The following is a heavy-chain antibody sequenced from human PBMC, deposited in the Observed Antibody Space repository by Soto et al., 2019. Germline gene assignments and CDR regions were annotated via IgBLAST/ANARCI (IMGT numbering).Heavy chain of an antibody. V-gene: IGHV3-23*01. CDR1: GFTFSSYG. J-gene: IGHJ4*02. Sequence: EVQLLESGGGLVQPGGSLRLSCASSGFTFSSYGMTWVLRPPGKGLEWVSAISGSGAATYYADSVQGRFTISRDNSNNTLYLQMNSLRAEDTAVYSCAKVLYGVVTYFDSWGQGTLVTVSS. CDR3: AKVLYGVVTYFDS. CDR2: ISGSGAAT. D-gene: IGHD3-3*01.